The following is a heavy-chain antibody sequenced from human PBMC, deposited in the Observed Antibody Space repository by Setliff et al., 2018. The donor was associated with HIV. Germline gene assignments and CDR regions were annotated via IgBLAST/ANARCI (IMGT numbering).Heavy chain of an antibody. D-gene: IGHD4-17*01. CDR2: IYTSGST. V-gene: IGHV4-61*02. Sequence: SETLSLTCTVSGGSISSGSYYWSWIRQPAGKGLEWIGRIYTSGSTNYNPSLKSRVTISVDTSKNQFSLKLSSVTAADTAVYYCARAAVTTFYYYYGMDAWGQGTTVTVSS. J-gene: IGHJ6*02. CDR3: ARAAVTTFYYYYGMDA. CDR1: GGSISSGSYY.